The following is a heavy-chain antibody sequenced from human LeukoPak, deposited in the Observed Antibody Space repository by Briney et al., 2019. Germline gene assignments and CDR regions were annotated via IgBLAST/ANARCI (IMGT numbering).Heavy chain of an antibody. CDR1: GYTFTSYA. Sequence: ASVKVSCKASGYTFTSYAMHWVRQAPGQRLEWMGWINAGNGNTKYSQEFQGRVTITRDTSASTAYMELSSLRSEDMAVYYCARAFSGYSSFDYWGQGTLVTVSS. CDR2: INAGNGNT. D-gene: IGHD3-22*01. J-gene: IGHJ4*02. CDR3: ARAFSGYSSFDY. V-gene: IGHV1-3*03.